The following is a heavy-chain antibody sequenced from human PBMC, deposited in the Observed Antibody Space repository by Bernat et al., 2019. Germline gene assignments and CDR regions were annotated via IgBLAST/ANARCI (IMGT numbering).Heavy chain of an antibody. V-gene: IGHV4-61*03. CDR1: GGSVSSGSYF. CDR3: ARGGSWGFGTFDY. CDR2: VSYIGSA. J-gene: IGHJ4*02. Sequence: QVQLQESGPGLVKPSDTLSLTCAVSGGSVSSGSYFWSWIRQPPGKGLEWIGYVSYIGSANYNPSFRSRVLISVDTFKNYLSLTLRSVSAADTAVYYCARGGSWGFGTFDYWGQGTLVTVSS. D-gene: IGHD7-27*01.